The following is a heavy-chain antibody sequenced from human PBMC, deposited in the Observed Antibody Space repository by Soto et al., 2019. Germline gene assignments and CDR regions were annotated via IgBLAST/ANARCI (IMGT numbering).Heavy chain of an antibody. CDR2: IYYGGST. Sequence: SETLSLTCTVSGDSISSTRWWSWIRQPPGKGLEWIGDIYYGGSTNYNPPLKSRVTISVDTSKNQFSLKLSSVTAADTAVYYCARAYGGYADYWGQGALVTVSS. CDR1: GDSISSTRW. CDR3: ARAYGGYADY. V-gene: IGHV4-61*01. J-gene: IGHJ4*02. D-gene: IGHD5-12*01.